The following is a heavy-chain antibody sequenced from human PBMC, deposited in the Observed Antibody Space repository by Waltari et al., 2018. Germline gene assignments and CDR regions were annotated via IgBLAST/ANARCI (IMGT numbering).Heavy chain of an antibody. V-gene: IGHV4-59*01. Sequence: QVQLQESGPGLVKPSETLSLTCTVSGGSISSYYWSWIRQPPGKGLVWIGYIYYSGSTNYNPSLKSRVTISVDTSKNQFSLKLSSVTAADTAVYYCARAETSITPGWFDPWGQGTLVTVSS. CDR3: ARAETSITPGWFDP. J-gene: IGHJ5*02. CDR1: GGSISSYY. CDR2: IYYSGST. D-gene: IGHD2-21*02.